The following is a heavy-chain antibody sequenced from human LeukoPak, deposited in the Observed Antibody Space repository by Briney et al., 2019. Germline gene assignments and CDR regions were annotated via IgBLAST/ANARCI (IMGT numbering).Heavy chain of an antibody. CDR1: GYTFTSYY. CDR2: INPNSGGT. V-gene: IGHV1-2*04. CDR3: ARSDYYDSSGYHY. J-gene: IGHJ4*02. D-gene: IGHD3-22*01. Sequence: ASVKVSCKASGYTFTSYYMHWVRQAPGQGLEWMGWINPNSGGTNYAQKFQGWVTMTRDTSISTAYMELSRLRSDDTAVYYCARSDYYDSSGYHYWGQGTLVTVSS.